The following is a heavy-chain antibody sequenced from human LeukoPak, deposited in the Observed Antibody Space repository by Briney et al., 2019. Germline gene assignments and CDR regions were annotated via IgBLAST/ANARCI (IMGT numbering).Heavy chain of an antibody. CDR2: INWNGGST. V-gene: IGHV3-20*04. CDR1: EFSVGSNY. D-gene: IGHD6-6*01. J-gene: IGHJ4*02. Sequence: GGSLRLSCAASEFSVGSNYMTWVRQAPGKGLEWVSGINWNGGSTGYADSVKGRFTISRDNAKNSLYLQMNSLRAEDTAVYYCTRDEDFYSSSSDYWGQGTLVTVSS. CDR3: TRDEDFYSSSSDY.